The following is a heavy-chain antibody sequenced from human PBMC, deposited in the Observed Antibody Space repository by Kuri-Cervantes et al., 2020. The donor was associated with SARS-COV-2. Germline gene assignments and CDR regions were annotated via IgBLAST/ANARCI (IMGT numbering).Heavy chain of an antibody. CDR2: IYSGGST. CDR3: ARDLGPFSGPYDSTFDY. J-gene: IGHJ4*02. CDR1: GFTVSSNY. D-gene: IGHD5-12*01. V-gene: IGHV3-66*01. Sequence: GGSLRLSCAASGFTVSSNYMSWVRQAPGKGLEWVSVIYSGGSTYYADSVKGRFTISRDNSKNTLYLQMNSLRAEDTAVYYCARDLGPFSGPYDSTFDYWGWGTLVTVSS.